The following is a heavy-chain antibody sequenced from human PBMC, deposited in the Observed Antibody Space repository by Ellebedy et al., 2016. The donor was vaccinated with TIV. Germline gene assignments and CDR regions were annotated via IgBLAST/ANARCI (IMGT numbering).Heavy chain of an antibody. CDR2: ISGSGDST. Sequence: GESLKISCAASGFTFSIYAMSWVRQAPGKGLEWVSLISGSGDSTYYADSVKGRFTISRDNSKNTVYLRMNSLRVEDTAVYYCVRDGSYDYGDYWGQGTVVTVSS. CDR3: VRDGSYDYGDY. J-gene: IGHJ4*02. CDR1: GFTFSIYA. V-gene: IGHV3-23*01. D-gene: IGHD3-16*01.